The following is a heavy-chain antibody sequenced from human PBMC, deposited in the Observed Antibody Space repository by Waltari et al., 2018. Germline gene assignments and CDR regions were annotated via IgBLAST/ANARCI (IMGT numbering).Heavy chain of an antibody. V-gene: IGHV3-15*01. CDR1: GFTFINAW. CDR3: TTGLGTGESDAFDI. J-gene: IGHJ3*02. CDR2: IKSNTDGGTT. D-gene: IGHD7-27*01. Sequence: EVQLVESGGGLVKPGEALRLSCAASGFTFINAWMIWVRQAPGRGLEWVGRIKSNTDGGTTAYAAPVKGRFTISRDDSKNTLYLQMNGLKIEDTAVYYCTTGLGTGESDAFDIWGQGTVVTVSS.